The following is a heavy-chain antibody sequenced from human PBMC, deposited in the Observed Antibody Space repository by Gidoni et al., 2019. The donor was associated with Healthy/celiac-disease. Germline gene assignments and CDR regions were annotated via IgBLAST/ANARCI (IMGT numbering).Heavy chain of an antibody. D-gene: IGHD6-6*01. V-gene: IGHV3-30*18. CDR1: GFTFSSYG. CDR3: AKVKIPQLVLYYFDY. J-gene: IGHJ4*02. Sequence: QVQLVESGGGVVQPGRSLRLSCAASGFTFSSYGMPWVRQAPGKGLEWVAVISYDGSNKYYADSVKGRFTISRDNSKNTLYLQMNSLRAEDTAVYYCAKVKIPQLVLYYFDYWGQGTLVTVSS. CDR2: ISYDGSNK.